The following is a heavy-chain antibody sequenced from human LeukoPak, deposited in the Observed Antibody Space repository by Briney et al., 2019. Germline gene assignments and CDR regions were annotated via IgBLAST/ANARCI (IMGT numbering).Heavy chain of an antibody. Sequence: PSETLSLTCTVSGGSISSDYWSWIRQPPGKGLECIGYISYSGSTNSNPSLKSRVTISIATSKNQFSLKLTSVTATDTAVYYCARLTARSWFDPWGQGTLVTVSS. J-gene: IGHJ5*02. CDR2: ISYSGST. CDR1: GGSISSDY. D-gene: IGHD1-14*01. V-gene: IGHV4-59*08. CDR3: ARLTARSWFDP.